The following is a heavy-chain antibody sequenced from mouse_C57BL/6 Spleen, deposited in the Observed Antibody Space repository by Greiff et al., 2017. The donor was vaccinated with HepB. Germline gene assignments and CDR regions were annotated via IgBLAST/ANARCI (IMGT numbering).Heavy chain of an antibody. V-gene: IGHV1-50*01. Sequence: QVQLQQPGAELVKPGASVKLSCKASGYTFTSYWMQWVKQRPGQGLEWIGEIDPSDSYTNYNQKFKGKATLTVDTSSSTAYMQLSSLTSDDSAVYYCARYYDYDYYAMDYWGQGTSVTVSS. CDR1: GYTFTSYW. CDR3: ARYYDYDYYAMDY. CDR2: IDPSDSYT. D-gene: IGHD2-4*01. J-gene: IGHJ4*01.